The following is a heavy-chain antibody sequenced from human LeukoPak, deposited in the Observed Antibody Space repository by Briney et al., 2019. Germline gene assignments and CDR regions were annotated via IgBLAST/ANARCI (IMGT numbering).Heavy chain of an antibody. CDR1: GYSFTSYW. V-gene: IGHV5-51*01. J-gene: IGHJ3*02. CDR2: IYPGDSDT. Sequence: GESLKISCKGSGYSFTSYWIGWVRQMPGKGLEWMGIIYPGDSDTRYSPSFQGQVTISADKSISAVYLQWSSLKASDTAVYFCARHRDYVPDIWGQGTMVTVSS. D-gene: IGHD3-16*01. CDR3: ARHRDYVPDI.